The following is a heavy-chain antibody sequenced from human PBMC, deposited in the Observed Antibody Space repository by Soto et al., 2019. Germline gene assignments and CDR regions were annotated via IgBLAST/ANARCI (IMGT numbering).Heavy chain of an antibody. V-gene: IGHV3-15*01. CDR3: TTLSITIFGVVLMDV. CDR2: IKRKTDGGTT. CDR1: GFTFSNAW. D-gene: IGHD3-3*01. J-gene: IGHJ6*02. Sequence: PGGSLRLSCAASGFTFSNAWMSWVRQAPGKGLEWVGRIKRKTDGGTTDYAAPVKGRFTISRDDSKNTLYLQMNSLKTEDTAVYYCTTLSITIFGVVLMDVWGQGTTVTVSS.